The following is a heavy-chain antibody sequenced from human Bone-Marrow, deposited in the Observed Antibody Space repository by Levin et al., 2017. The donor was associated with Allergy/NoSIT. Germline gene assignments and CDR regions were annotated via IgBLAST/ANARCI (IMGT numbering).Heavy chain of an antibody. Sequence: GGSLRLSCAASGFTFSSYWMSWVRQAPGKGLEWVANIKQDGSEKYYVDSVKGRFTISRDNAKNSLYLQMNSLRAEDTAVYYCARVDTAIGWGGMDVWGQGTTVTVSS. CDR2: IKQDGSEK. CDR1: GFTFSSYW. V-gene: IGHV3-7*01. D-gene: IGHD5-18*01. CDR3: ARVDTAIGWGGMDV. J-gene: IGHJ6*02.